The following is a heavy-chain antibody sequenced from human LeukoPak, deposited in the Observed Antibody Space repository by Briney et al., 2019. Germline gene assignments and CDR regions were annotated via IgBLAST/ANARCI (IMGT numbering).Heavy chain of an antibody. J-gene: IGHJ4*02. CDR1: GYTFTGYY. D-gene: IGHD1-20*01. CDR3: ARVITGSLTPYDY. CDR2: INPNSGGT. Sequence: GASVKVSCKASGYTFTGYYMHWVRHAPGQGLEWMGWINPNSGGTNYAQKFQGRVTMTRDTSISTAYMELSRLRSDDTAVYYCARVITGSLTPYDYWGQGTLVTVPS. V-gene: IGHV1-2*02.